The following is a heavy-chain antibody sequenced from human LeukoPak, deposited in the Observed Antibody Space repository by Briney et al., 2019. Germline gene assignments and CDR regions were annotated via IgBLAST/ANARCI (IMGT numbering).Heavy chain of an antibody. J-gene: IGHJ4*02. CDR2: IYYSGDT. CDR1: GGSISRSSYH. Sequence: SETLSLTCTVSGGSISRSSYHWGWIRQPPGKGLEWIGTIYYSGDTYYNPSLKSRVTISVDTSKNQFSLKLSSVTAADTAVYFCARGKWELDYWGQGTLVTVSS. V-gene: IGHV4-39*07. CDR3: ARGKWELDY. D-gene: IGHD1-26*01.